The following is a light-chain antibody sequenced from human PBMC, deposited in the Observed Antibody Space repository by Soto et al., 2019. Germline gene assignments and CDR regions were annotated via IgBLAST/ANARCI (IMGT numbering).Light chain of an antibody. CDR3: ATWDSSLSVVV. J-gene: IGLJ2*01. CDR2: DNN. Sequence: QSVLTQPPSVSAAPGQKVTISCSGSSSNIGNNYVSWYQQLPGTAPKLVIYDNNKRPSGIPDRFSASKSGTSAALGITGLQTGDEGDYYCATWDSSLSVVVFGGGTKLTVL. CDR1: SSNIGNNY. V-gene: IGLV1-51*01.